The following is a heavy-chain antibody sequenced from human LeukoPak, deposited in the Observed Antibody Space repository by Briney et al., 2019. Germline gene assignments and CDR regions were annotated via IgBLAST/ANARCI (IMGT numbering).Heavy chain of an antibody. CDR1: GFIFSSYW. CDR3: ARDATAMVRGAPNWFDP. Sequence: PGGSLRLSCAASGFIFSSYWMHWVRQAPGKGLVWVSRINSDGSSTSYADSVKGRFTVSRDNAKNTLYLQMNSLRAEDTAVYYCARDATAMVRGAPNWFDPWGQGTLVTVSS. V-gene: IGHV3-74*01. CDR2: INSDGSST. D-gene: IGHD3-10*01. J-gene: IGHJ5*02.